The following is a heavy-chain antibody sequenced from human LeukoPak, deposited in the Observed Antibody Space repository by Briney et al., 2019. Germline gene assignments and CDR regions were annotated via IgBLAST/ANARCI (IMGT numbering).Heavy chain of an antibody. CDR1: GFSFSSYS. Sequence: GGSLRLSCAVSGFSFSSYSMNWVRHAPGKRLEWVSYISSSTTTIYYADSVKGRFTISSDNAKNSLYLQMNSLRAEDTAVFYCARTPYDFWSASYSYYFDYWGQGTLVTVSS. CDR2: ISSSTTTI. V-gene: IGHV3-48*01. CDR3: ARTPYDFWSASYSYYFDY. J-gene: IGHJ4*02. D-gene: IGHD3-3*01.